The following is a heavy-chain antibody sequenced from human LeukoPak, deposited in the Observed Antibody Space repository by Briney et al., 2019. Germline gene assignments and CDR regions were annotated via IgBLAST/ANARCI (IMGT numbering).Heavy chain of an antibody. D-gene: IGHD2-2*01. CDR3: ARSDIVVVPDFDY. J-gene: IGHJ4*02. Sequence: GGSLRLSCAASGFTFSSYAMHWVRQAPGKGLEWVAVISYDGSNKYYADSVKGRFTISRDNSKNTLYLQMNSLRAEDTAVYYCARSDIVVVPDFDYWGQGTLVTVSS. CDR1: GFTFSSYA. V-gene: IGHV3-30-3*01. CDR2: ISYDGSNK.